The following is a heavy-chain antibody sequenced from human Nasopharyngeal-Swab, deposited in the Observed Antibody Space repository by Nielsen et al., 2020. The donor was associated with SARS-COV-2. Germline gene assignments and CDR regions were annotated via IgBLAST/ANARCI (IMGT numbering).Heavy chain of an antibody. V-gene: IGHV3-72*01. Sequence: GESLKISCAASGFTFSDHYMDWVRQAPGEGLEWVGRTRNKANSYTTKYAASVKGRFTISRDDSKNSLYLQMNSLKTEDTAVYYCARASRTTVTTNDAFDIWGQGTMVTVSS. CDR2: TRNKANSYTT. D-gene: IGHD4-11*01. CDR1: GFTFSDHY. CDR3: ARASRTTVTTNDAFDI. J-gene: IGHJ3*02.